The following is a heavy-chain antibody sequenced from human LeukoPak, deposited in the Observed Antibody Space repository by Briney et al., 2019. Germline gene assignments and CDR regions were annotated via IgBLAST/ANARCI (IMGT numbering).Heavy chain of an antibody. CDR1: GFTFSLYA. V-gene: IGHV3-23*01. CDR3: AKDLKRDGLWEIDS. CDR2: MIGNGAEI. J-gene: IGHJ4*02. Sequence: GESLRLSCAASGFTFSLYAMSWVRQAPGKGLEWVSGMIGNGAEIFYADSVKGRFTISRDNSKNTLYLQMSSLRAEDTAMYYCAKDLKRDGLWEIDSWGQGTLVTVSS. D-gene: IGHD3/OR15-3a*01.